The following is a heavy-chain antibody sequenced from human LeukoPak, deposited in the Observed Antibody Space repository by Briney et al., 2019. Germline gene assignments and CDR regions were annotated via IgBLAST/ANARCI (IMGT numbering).Heavy chain of an antibody. CDR2: ISGSGGST. CDR3: ARDASLNYDFWSGLFDY. D-gene: IGHD3-3*01. CDR1: GFTFSSYA. Sequence: GGSLRLSCAASGFTFSSYAMSWVRQAPGKGLEWVSAISGSGGSTYYADSVKGRFTISRDNAKNSLYLQMNSLRAEDTAVYYCARDASLNYDFWSGLFDYWGQGTLVTVSS. V-gene: IGHV3-23*01. J-gene: IGHJ4*02.